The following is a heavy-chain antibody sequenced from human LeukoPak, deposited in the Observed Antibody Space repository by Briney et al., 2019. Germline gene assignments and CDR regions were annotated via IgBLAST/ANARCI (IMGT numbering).Heavy chain of an antibody. Sequence: SETLPLTCTVSGGSITSYYWSWIRQPPGKGLEWIGYIYYSGSTNYNPSLKSRVTLSVDTSKNQFSLKLSSVTAADTAVYYCARLRGCSGGSCYHPNFDSWGQGTLVTVSS. CDR3: ARLRGCSGGSCYHPNFDS. J-gene: IGHJ4*02. V-gene: IGHV4-59*08. CDR1: GGSITSYY. D-gene: IGHD2-15*01. CDR2: IYYSGST.